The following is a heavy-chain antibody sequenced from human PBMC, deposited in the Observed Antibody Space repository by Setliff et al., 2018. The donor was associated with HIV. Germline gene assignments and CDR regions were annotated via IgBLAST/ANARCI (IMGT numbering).Heavy chain of an antibody. J-gene: IGHJ6*02. V-gene: IGHV3-15*01. D-gene: IGHD3-3*01. CDR3: TTTWGNFWSGYYYYGMDV. Sequence: GGSLRLSCAASGFTFSSYWMSWVRQAPGKGLEWVGRIKSKTDGGTTDYAAPVKGRFTISRDDSKNTLYLQMNSLKTEDTAVYYCTTTWGNFWSGYYYYGMDVWGQGTTVTVSS. CDR1: GFTFSSYW. CDR2: IKSKTDGGTT.